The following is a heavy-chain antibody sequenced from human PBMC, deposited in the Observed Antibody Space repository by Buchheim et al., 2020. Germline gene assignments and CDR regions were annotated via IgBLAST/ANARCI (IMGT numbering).Heavy chain of an antibody. CDR2: ITYTGGIA. V-gene: IGHV3-23*01. D-gene: IGHD3-3*01. CDR1: GFAFGRYA. J-gene: IGHJ3*01. Sequence: EMQLLESGGGLVQPGGSLRLSCAASGFAFGRYAMNWVRQSPGKGLEWVSTITYTGGIAFYADSVQGRFTISRDNSKNTLYLEMSSPKDDETALYYCAKGRTAPAGITSCGVAPEALDVWGQGT. CDR3: AKGRTAPAGITSCGVAPEALDV.